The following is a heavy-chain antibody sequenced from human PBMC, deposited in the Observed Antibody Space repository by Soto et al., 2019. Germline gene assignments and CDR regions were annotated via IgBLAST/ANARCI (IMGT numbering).Heavy chain of an antibody. CDR2: IYWDDDK. J-gene: IGHJ4*02. D-gene: IGHD4-17*01. V-gene: IGHV2-5*02. CDR3: AHAGDYDLLTFDH. CDR1: GFSLTTYDMG. Sequence: QITLKESGPTLVRPAQTLTLTCAFSGFSLTTYDMGVAWIRQPPGKALEWLALIYWDDDKRYSPSLTDRLAVSKDPSRNQVVLTLTNLAPGDTATYFCAHAGDYDLLTFDHWGTGILVTVSS.